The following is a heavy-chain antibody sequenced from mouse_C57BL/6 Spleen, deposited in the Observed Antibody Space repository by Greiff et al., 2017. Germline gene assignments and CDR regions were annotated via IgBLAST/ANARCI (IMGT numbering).Heavy chain of an antibody. J-gene: IGHJ4*01. Sequence: EVQRVESGGDLVKPGGSLKLSCAASGFTFSSYGMSWVRQTPDKRLEWVATISSGGSYTYYPDSVKGRFTISRDNAKNTLYLQMSSLKSEDTAMYYCARGDSSGLYAMDYWGQGTSVTVSS. D-gene: IGHD3-2*02. CDR2: ISSGGSYT. CDR3: ARGDSSGLYAMDY. CDR1: GFTFSSYG. V-gene: IGHV5-6*01.